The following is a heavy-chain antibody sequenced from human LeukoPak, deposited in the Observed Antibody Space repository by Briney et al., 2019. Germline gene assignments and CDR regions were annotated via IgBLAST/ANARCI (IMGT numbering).Heavy chain of an antibody. J-gene: IGHJ3*02. Sequence: ASVKASCKASGYTFTSYGFSWVRQAPGQGLEWMGWISGYNGDTNYAQKLQGRVTMTTDTSTSTAYMELRSLRFDDTAVYYCARDGSSYSSGWHDAFDIWGQGTMVTVSS. V-gene: IGHV1-18*01. CDR3: ARDGSSYSSGWHDAFDI. D-gene: IGHD6-19*01. CDR2: ISGYNGDT. CDR1: GYTFTSYG.